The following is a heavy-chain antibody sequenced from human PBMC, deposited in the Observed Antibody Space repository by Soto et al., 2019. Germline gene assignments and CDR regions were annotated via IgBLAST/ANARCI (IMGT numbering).Heavy chain of an antibody. CDR3: AINDFWSGYLLY. V-gene: IGHV1-18*01. CDR2: ISAYNGNT. J-gene: IGHJ4*02. Sequence: QVQLVQSGAEVKKPGASVKVSCKASGYTFTSYGISWVRQAPGQGLEWMGWISAYNGNTNYAQKPQGRVTMNTDTSTSTDRMELRSLRSDDTAVYYCAINDFWSGYLLYWGQGTLVTVSS. CDR1: GYTFTSYG. D-gene: IGHD3-3*01.